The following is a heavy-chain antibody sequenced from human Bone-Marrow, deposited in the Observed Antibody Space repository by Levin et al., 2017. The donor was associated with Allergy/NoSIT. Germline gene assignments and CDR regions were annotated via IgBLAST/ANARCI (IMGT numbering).Heavy chain of an antibody. J-gene: IGHJ4*02. Sequence: PGGSLRLSCRTSGFTFGDYAVSWIRQAPGQGLEWLGFIRSRPFGWTADLAASVKGRFSILRDDVEDVSYLQMNALRVEDTAVYYCASENYDVSWGSYHSLDFWGQGTRVTVSS. CDR1: GFTFGDYA. V-gene: IGHV3-49*03. D-gene: IGHD3-16*02. CDR2: IRSRPFGWTA. CDR3: ASENYDVSWGSYHSLDF.